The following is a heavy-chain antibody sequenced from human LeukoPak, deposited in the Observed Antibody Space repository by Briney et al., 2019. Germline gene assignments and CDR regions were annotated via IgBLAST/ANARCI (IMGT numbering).Heavy chain of an antibody. CDR3: ASENLRLGESY. CDR1: GGSISSGGYS. Sequence: SETLSLTCAVSGGSISSGGYSWSWFRQPPRKGLEWIGYIYHSGSTYYSPSLKSRVTISVDRSKNHLSLKLSSVTAADTAVYYCASENLRLGESYWGRGTLVTVSS. D-gene: IGHD3-16*01. V-gene: IGHV4-30-2*01. CDR2: IYHSGST. J-gene: IGHJ4*02.